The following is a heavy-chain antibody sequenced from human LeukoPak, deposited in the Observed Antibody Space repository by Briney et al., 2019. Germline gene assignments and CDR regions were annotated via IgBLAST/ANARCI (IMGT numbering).Heavy chain of an antibody. CDR3: ARDRGRITMIVVVGYMDV. V-gene: IGHV1-2*02. D-gene: IGHD3-22*01. Sequence: ASVKVSCKASGYTFTGYYMHWVRQAPGQGLEWMGWINPNSGGTNYAQKFQGRVTMTRDTSISTAYMELSRLRSDDTAVYYCARDRGRITMIVVVGYMDVWGKGTTVTVSS. CDR2: INPNSGGT. J-gene: IGHJ6*03. CDR1: GYTFTGYY.